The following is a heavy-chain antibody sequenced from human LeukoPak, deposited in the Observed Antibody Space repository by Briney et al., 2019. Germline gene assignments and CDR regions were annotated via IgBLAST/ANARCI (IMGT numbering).Heavy chain of an antibody. Sequence: PGGSLRLSCAASGFTFSSYSMNWVRQAPGKGLEWVSSISSSSSYIYYADSLKGRFTISRDNAKNSLYLQMNSLRAEDTAVYYCARDLGPYNFDYWGQGTLVTVSS. CDR2: ISSSSSYI. CDR1: GFTFSSYS. V-gene: IGHV3-21*01. D-gene: IGHD2-2*02. CDR3: ARDLGPYNFDY. J-gene: IGHJ4*02.